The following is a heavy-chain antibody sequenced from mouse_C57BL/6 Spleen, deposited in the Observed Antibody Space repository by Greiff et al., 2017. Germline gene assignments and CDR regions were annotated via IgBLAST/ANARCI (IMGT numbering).Heavy chain of an antibody. CDR2: ITPSSGYT. CDR3: ARYEYYAMDY. Sequence: VQLQQSGAELARPGASVKMSCKASGYTFTSYTMHWVKQRPGQGLEWIGYITPSSGYTKYNQKFKDKATLTADKSSSTAYMQLSSLTSEDSAVYYCARYEYYAMDYWGQGTSVTVSS. D-gene: IGHD2-12*01. J-gene: IGHJ4*01. V-gene: IGHV1-4*01. CDR1: GYTFTSYT.